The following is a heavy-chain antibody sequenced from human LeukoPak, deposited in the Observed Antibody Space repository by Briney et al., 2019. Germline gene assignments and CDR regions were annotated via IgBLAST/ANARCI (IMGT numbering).Heavy chain of an antibody. J-gene: IGHJ6*03. V-gene: IGHV4-59*01. CDR3: ARSVYDWNPRYYMDV. Sequence: SETLSLTCSVSGGSIHSYYWTWIRQPLGKGLEWIGYIYHNGGSSYNPSLKSRVTLSIDTSKKNFSLKLTSVTAADTAVYYCARSVYDWNPRYYMDVWGEGTTVTVSS. D-gene: IGHD1-20*01. CDR1: GGSIHSYY. CDR2: IYHNGGS.